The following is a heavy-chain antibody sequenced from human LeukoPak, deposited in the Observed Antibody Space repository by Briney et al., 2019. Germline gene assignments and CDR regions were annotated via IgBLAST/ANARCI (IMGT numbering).Heavy chain of an antibody. Sequence: SVKVSCKASGGTFSSYAISWVRQAPGQGLEWMGRIIPILGIANYAQKFQGRVTITADKSTSTAYMELSSLSSEDTAVYYCARDSVMGYCSSTSCYPLGYWGQGTLVTVSS. CDR1: GGTFSSYA. CDR2: IIPILGIA. V-gene: IGHV1-69*04. J-gene: IGHJ4*02. D-gene: IGHD2-2*01. CDR3: ARDSVMGYCSSTSCYPLGY.